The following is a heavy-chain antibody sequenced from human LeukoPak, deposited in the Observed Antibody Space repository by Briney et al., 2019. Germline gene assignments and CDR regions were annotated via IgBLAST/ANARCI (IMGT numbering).Heavy chain of an antibody. CDR1: GFIFSNFS. CDR3: AELGITMIGGV. J-gene: IGHJ6*04. D-gene: IGHD3-10*02. Sequence: GSLRLSCAASGFIFSNFSLNWVRQAPGKGLEWVSYISSSGSTIYYADSVKGRFTISRDNAKNSLYLQMNSLRAEDTAVYYCAELGITMIGGVWGKGTTVTISS. V-gene: IGHV3-48*04. CDR2: ISSSGSTI.